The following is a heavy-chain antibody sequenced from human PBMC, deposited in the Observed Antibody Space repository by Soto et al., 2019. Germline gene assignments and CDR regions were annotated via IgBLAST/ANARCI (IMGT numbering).Heavy chain of an antibody. CDR3: ARGYCSSTSCYESRYYYGMDV. CDR1: GYTFTSYA. J-gene: IGHJ6*02. CDR2: INAGNGNT. Sequence: ASVKVSCKASGYTFTSYAMHWVRQAPGQRLEWMGWINAGNGNTKYSQKFQGRVTITRDTSASTAYMELSSLRSEDTAVYYCARGYCSSTSCYESRYYYGMDVWGQGTTVTVS. V-gene: IGHV1-3*01. D-gene: IGHD2-2*01.